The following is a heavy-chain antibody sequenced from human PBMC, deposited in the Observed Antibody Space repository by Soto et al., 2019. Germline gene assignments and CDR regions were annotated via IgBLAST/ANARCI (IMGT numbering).Heavy chain of an antibody. V-gene: IGHV4-59*08. CDR2: IYYSGST. CDR1: GGSISSYY. J-gene: IGHJ5*02. CDR3: GRRNAGAVAGLFWFDP. Sequence: SETLSLTCTVSGGSISSYYWSWIRQPPGKGLEWIGYIYYSGSTNYNPSLKSRVTISIDTSKNQFSLKLSSVTAADTAVYYCGRRNAGAVAGLFWFDPWGQGTLVTVS. D-gene: IGHD6-19*01.